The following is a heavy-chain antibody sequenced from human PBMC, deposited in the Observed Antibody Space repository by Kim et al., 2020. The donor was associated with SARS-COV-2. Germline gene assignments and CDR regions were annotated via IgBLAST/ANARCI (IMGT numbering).Heavy chain of an antibody. D-gene: IGHD1-26*01. CDR1: GYTFTSYD. CDR3: AREGWETYFDY. CDR2: MNPNSGNS. Sequence: ASVKVSCKASGYTFTSYDINWVRQATGQGLEWMGWMNPNSGNSGYAQKFQGSVTMPRNTSISTAYMELSSLRSEDTAVYYCAREGWETYFDYWGQGTLVTVSA. V-gene: IGHV1-8*01. J-gene: IGHJ4*02.